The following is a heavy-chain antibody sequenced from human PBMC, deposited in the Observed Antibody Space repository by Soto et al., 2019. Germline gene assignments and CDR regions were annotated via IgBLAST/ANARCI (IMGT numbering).Heavy chain of an antibody. CDR1: GGSISSGGYY. J-gene: IGHJ3*02. V-gene: IGHV4-31*03. CDR3: ARDVDYGDYGQSAFDI. CDR2: IYYSGST. Sequence: QVQLQESGPGLVKPSQTLSLTCTVSGGSISSGGYYWSWIRQHPGKGLEWIGYIYYSGSTYYNPSLKSRVTIPVDTSKNQFSLKLSSVTAADTAVYYCARDVDYGDYGQSAFDIWGQGTMVTVSS. D-gene: IGHD4-17*01.